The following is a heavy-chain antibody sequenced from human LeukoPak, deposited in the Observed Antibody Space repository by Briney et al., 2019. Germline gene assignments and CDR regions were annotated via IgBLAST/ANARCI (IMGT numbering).Heavy chain of an antibody. V-gene: IGHV3-7*03. CDR3: ARRIPYYDILTGYYRRGDAFDI. Sequence: GGSLRLSCAASRFTFSTSWMNWVRQAPGKGLEWVANINQDGSAGYYVDSVKGRFTISRDNAKNSLYLQMNSLRAEDTALYYCARRIPYYDILTGYYRRGDAFDIWGQGTMVTVSS. J-gene: IGHJ3*02. D-gene: IGHD3-9*01. CDR1: RFTFSTSW. CDR2: INQDGSAG.